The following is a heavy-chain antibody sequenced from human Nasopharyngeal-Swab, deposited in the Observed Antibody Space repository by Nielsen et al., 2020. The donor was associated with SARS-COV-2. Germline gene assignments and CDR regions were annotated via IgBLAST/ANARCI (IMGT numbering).Heavy chain of an antibody. CDR3: ARDFPAYYYDSSGPGRAAFDI. CDR2: INWNGGST. CDR1: GSTFDDYG. V-gene: IGHV3-20*01. D-gene: IGHD3-22*01. Sequence: GFLRSSWAASGSTFDDYGMSWVRQAPGRGLEGVSGINWNGGSTGYADSVKGRFTISRDNAKNSLYLQMNSLRAEDTALYHCARDFPAYYYDSSGPGRAAFDIWGQGTMVTVSS. J-gene: IGHJ3*02.